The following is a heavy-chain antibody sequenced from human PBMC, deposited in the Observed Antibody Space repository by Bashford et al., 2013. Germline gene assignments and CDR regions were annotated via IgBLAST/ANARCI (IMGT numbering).Heavy chain of an antibody. V-gene: IGHV1-2*02. Sequence: ASVKVSCRASGYTLTDYFIHWVRQAPGQGLEWMGWINPNNGGTNYAQKFQGRVTMTRDTSISTAYMELSSLRSDDTAVYFCARDGPVVGVWNAFDVWGQGQWSPSPQ. D-gene: IGHD1-26*01. CDR3: ARDGPVVGVWNAFDV. J-gene: IGHJ3*01. CDR1: GYTLTDYF. CDR2: INPNNGGT.